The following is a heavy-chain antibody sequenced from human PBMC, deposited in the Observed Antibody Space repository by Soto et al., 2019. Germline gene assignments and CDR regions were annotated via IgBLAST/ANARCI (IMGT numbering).Heavy chain of an antibody. CDR3: ARELHNYDILTGYHPVDAFDI. D-gene: IGHD3-9*01. V-gene: IGHV3-21*01. J-gene: IGHJ3*02. Sequence: GESLKISCAASGFTFSSYSMNWVRQAPGKGLEWVSSISSSSSYIYYADSVKGRFTISRDNAKNSLYLQMNSLRAEDTAVYYCARELHNYDILTGYHPVDAFDIWGQGTMVTVSS. CDR1: GFTFSSYS. CDR2: ISSSSSYI.